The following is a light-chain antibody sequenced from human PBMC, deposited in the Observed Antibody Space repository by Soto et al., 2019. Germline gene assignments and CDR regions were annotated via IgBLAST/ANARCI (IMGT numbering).Light chain of an antibody. J-gene: IGKJ5*01. CDR1: QSVSSN. CDR2: GAS. CDR3: QHFGSSPPVT. V-gene: IGKV3-15*01. Sequence: EIVMTQSPATLSVSPVERATLSCRASQSVSSNLAWYQQKPGQAPRLLIYGASTRATGIPARFSGSGSGSEFTLTISGLEPEDFAVYFCQHFGSSPPVTFGQGTRLEIK.